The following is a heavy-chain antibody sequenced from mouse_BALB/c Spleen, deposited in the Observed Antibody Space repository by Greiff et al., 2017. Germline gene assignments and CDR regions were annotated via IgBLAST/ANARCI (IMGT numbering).Heavy chain of an antibody. Sequence: EVQLQQSGPELVKPGASVKIPCKASGYTFTDYNMDWVKQSHGKSLEWIGDINPNNGGTIYNQKFKGKATLTADKSSSTAYMQLSSLTSENSAVYFCARHYDGGAWFAYWGQGTLVTVSA. CDR2: INPNNGGT. J-gene: IGHJ3*01. CDR3: ARHYDGGAWFAY. V-gene: IGHV1-18*01. CDR1: GYTFTDYN. D-gene: IGHD1-2*01.